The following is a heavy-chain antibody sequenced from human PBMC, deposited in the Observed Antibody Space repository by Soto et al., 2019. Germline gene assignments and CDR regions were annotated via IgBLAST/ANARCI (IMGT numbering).Heavy chain of an antibody. CDR3: ARLRYCSGGSCYGVDY. Sequence: PSETLSLTCAVYGGSFSGYYWSWIRQPPGKGLEWIGEINHSGSTNYNPSLKSRVTISVDTSKNQFSLKLSSVTAADTAVYYCARLRYCSGGSCYGVDYWGQGTLVTVSS. CDR1: GGSFSGYY. CDR2: INHSGST. V-gene: IGHV4-34*01. J-gene: IGHJ4*02. D-gene: IGHD2-15*01.